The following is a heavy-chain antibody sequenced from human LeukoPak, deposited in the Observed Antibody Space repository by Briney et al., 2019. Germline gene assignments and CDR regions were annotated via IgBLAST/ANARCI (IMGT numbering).Heavy chain of an antibody. D-gene: IGHD7-27*01. Sequence: ASVKVSCKASGYTFIDYFIHLVRQAPGQGLEWMGRINSNSGGTEYAQKFQGRVTMTRDTSISTAYMELSRLTSDDTAVYYCARDFSSTSNWELDYWGQGTLVTVSS. J-gene: IGHJ4*02. V-gene: IGHV1-2*06. CDR3: ARDFSSTSNWELDY. CDR1: GYTFIDYF. CDR2: INSNSGGT.